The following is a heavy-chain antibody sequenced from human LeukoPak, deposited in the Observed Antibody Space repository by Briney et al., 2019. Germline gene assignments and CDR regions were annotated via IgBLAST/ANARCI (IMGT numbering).Heavy chain of an antibody. J-gene: IGHJ3*02. Sequence: GASVKVSCKASGGTFSSYAISWVRQAPGQGLEWMGGIIPIFGTANYAQKFQGRVTITADESTSTAYMGLSSLRSEDTAVYYCARKAHDYGDYSAFDIWGQGTMVTVSS. V-gene: IGHV1-69*13. D-gene: IGHD4-17*01. CDR2: IIPIFGTA. CDR1: GGTFSSYA. CDR3: ARKAHDYGDYSAFDI.